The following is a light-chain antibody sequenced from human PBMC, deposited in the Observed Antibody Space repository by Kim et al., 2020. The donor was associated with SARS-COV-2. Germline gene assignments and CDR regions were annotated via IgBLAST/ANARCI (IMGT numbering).Light chain of an antibody. CDR2: ATS. J-gene: IGKJ1*01. Sequence: AAVGDRVTITCRASQSIRTYLNWYQHQPGKAPKLLIYATSTLQSGVPSRFSGSGSGTDFSLTINSLQPEDFATYYCRQSSSAPPTFGQGTKVDIK. V-gene: IGKV1-39*01. CDR1: QSIRTY. CDR3: RQSSSAPPT.